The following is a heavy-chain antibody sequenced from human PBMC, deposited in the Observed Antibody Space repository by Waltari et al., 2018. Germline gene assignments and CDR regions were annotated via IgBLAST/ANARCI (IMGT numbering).Heavy chain of an antibody. CDR3: VRLAATGSPYFDS. Sequence: EVHLVESGGGLVQPGGSLRLSCVASGFTFSAHYMDWVRQAPGKGLEWVGHIRNKANSDSTEHAASVKGRFTIARDDSKDSLYLQMNSLEIEDTGVYYCVRLAATGSPYFDSWGQGTLVTVSS. V-gene: IGHV3-72*01. CDR2: IRNKANSDST. J-gene: IGHJ4*02. D-gene: IGHD6-13*01. CDR1: GFTFSAHY.